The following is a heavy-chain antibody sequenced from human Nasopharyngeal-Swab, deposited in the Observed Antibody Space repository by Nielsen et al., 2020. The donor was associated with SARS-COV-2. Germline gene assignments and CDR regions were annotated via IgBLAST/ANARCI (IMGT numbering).Heavy chain of an antibody. Sequence: GESLKISCAASGFTFSDYYMSWIRQAPGKGLEWVSYISSSSSYTNYADSVKGRFTISRDNAKNSLYLQMNSLRAEDTAVYYCARKQLVYYYYYYGMDVWGQGTTVTVSS. D-gene: IGHD6-13*01. CDR3: ARKQLVYYYYYYGMDV. V-gene: IGHV3-11*03. J-gene: IGHJ6*02. CDR1: GFTFSDYY. CDR2: ISSSSSYT.